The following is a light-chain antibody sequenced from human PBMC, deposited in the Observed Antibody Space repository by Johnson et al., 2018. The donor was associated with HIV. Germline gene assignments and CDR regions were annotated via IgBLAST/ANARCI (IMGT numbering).Light chain of an antibody. CDR1: SSNIGNNY. CDR3: GTWDSSLSDPNYC. V-gene: IGLV1-51*02. Sequence: QPVLTQPPSVSAAPGQKVTISCSGSSSNIGNNYVSWYQQLPGTAPKLLIYESNQRPSGIPDRFSGSKSGTSATLGITGLQTGDAADYYCGTWDSSLSDPNYCFGTGTKFTVL. CDR2: ESN. J-gene: IGLJ1*01.